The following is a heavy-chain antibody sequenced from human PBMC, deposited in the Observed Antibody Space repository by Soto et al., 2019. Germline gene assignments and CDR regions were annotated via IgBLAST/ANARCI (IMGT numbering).Heavy chain of an antibody. CDR2: INHRGSL. Sequence: WTWIRHRPXXXLXWFGYINHRGSLYYNPSLKSRVSMSVDTSKNQFSXNLSSVTAADTAVYYCARELPQXXXXXXDDWGQG. V-gene: IGHV4-31*02. J-gene: IGHJ6*02. CDR3: ARELPQXXXXXXDD.